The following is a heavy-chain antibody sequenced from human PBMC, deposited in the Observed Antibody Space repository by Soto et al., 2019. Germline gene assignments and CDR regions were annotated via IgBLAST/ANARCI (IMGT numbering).Heavy chain of an antibody. CDR3: ASNRLGTTPYGMDV. CDR2: INAGNGNT. Sequence: QVQLVQSGAEEKKPGASVKVSCKASGYTFTSYAMHWVRQAPGQRLEWMGWINAGNGNTKYSQKFQGSVTITRDTSARTDYMDLSSLRSEDTAVYYFASNRLGTTPYGMDVWGQGTTVTVSS. J-gene: IGHJ6*02. CDR1: GYTFTSYA. V-gene: IGHV1-3*05. D-gene: IGHD1-7*01.